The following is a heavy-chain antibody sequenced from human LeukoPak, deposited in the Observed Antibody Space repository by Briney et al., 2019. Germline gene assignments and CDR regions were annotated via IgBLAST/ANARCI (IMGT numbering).Heavy chain of an antibody. CDR1: GYTLTELS. D-gene: IGHD5-18*01. V-gene: IGHV1-24*01. CDR3: AIYSGGRGYSYYQGGRWFDY. J-gene: IGHJ4*02. Sequence: ASVKVSCKVSGYTLTELSMHWVRQAPGKGLEWMGGFDPEDGETIYAQKFQGRVTMTEDTSTDTAYMELSSLRSEDTAVYYCAIYSGGRGYSYYQGGRWFDYWGQGTLVTVSS. CDR2: FDPEDGET.